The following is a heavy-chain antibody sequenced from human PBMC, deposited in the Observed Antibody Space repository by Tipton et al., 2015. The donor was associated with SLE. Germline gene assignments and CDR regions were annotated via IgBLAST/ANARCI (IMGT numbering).Heavy chain of an antibody. V-gene: IGHV4-34*01. CDR3: ARDSPTVAGTFDS. Sequence: TLSLTCAVYGGSFSGYYWTWVRQTPGKALEWIGEVNYFGTTNYNPSLKSRITISADTSTKQFSLKLTSVTAADSAVYYCARDSPTVAGTFDSWGQGALVIVSA. CDR2: VNYFGTT. J-gene: IGHJ4*02. CDR1: GGSFSGYY. D-gene: IGHD6-19*01.